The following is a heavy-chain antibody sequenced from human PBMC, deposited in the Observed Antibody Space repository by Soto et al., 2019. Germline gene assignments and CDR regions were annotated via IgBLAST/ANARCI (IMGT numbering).Heavy chain of an antibody. CDR2: INPNSGGT. V-gene: IGHV1-2*02. Sequence: ASVKVSCKASGYTFTSYYMHWVRQAPGQGLEWMGWINPNSGGTNYAQKFQGRVTMTRDTSISTAYMELSRLRSDDTAVYYCARGGVHYYDSSGYTNWFDPWGQGTLVTVSS. CDR3: ARGGVHYYDSSGYTNWFDP. J-gene: IGHJ5*02. D-gene: IGHD3-22*01. CDR1: GYTFTSYY.